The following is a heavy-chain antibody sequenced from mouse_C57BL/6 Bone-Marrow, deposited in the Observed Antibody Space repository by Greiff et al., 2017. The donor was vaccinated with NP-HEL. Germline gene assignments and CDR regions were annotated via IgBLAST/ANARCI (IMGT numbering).Heavy chain of an antibody. CDR1: GYTFTDYY. CDR3: ARSADYDWYFDV. D-gene: IGHD2-4*01. J-gene: IGHJ1*03. V-gene: IGHV1-76*01. Sequence: VQLQQSGAELVRPGASVKLSCKASGYTFTDYYINWVKQRPGQGLEWIARIYPGSGNTYYNEKFKGKATLTAEKSSSTAYMQLSSLTSEDSAVYFCARSADYDWYFDVWGTGTTVTVSS. CDR2: IYPGSGNT.